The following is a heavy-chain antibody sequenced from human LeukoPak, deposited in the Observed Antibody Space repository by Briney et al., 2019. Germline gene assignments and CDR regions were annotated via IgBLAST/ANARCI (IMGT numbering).Heavy chain of an antibody. J-gene: IGHJ4*02. CDR2: IIPIFGTA. V-gene: IGHV1-69*13. Sequence: SVKVSCKASGGTFSSYAISWVRQAPGQGLEWMGGIIPIFGTANYAQKFQGRVTITADESTSTDYMELSSLRSEDTAVYYCASGSEYYDILTGYYRGISDFDYWGQGTLVTVSS. D-gene: IGHD3-9*01. CDR3: ASGSEYYDILTGYYRGISDFDY. CDR1: GGTFSSYA.